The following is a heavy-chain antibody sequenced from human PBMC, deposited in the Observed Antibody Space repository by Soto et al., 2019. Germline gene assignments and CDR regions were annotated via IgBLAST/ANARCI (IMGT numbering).Heavy chain of an antibody. Sequence: PGGSLRLSCAASGFTFSSYGMHWVRQAPGKGLEWVAVISYDGSNKYYADSVKGRFTISRDNSKNTLYLQMNSLRAEDTAVYYCARVRDCSGGTCYSWWFDPWGQGT. D-gene: IGHD2-15*01. J-gene: IGHJ5*02. V-gene: IGHV3-30*03. CDR3: ARVRDCSGGTCYSWWFDP. CDR1: GFTFSSYG. CDR2: ISYDGSNK.